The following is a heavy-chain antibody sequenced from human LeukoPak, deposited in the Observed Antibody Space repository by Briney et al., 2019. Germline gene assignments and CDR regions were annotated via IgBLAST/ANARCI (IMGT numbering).Heavy chain of an antibody. D-gene: IGHD1-14*01. CDR3: ARDRYKSEFVLDY. Sequence: GRSLRLSCAVSGFTFSNYGMHWVRQAPGKGLEWVAFIWYDGSNKYYADSVKGRFTISRDNSKNTLYLQMNSLRAEDTAVYYCARDRYKSEFVLDYWGQGALVTVSS. CDR1: GFTFSNYG. V-gene: IGHV3-33*01. CDR2: IWYDGSNK. J-gene: IGHJ4*02.